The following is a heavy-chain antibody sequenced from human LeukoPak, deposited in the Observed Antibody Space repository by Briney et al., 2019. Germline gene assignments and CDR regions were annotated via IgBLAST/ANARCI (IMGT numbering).Heavy chain of an antibody. Sequence: PGGSLRLSCAASGFTFSNAWMSWVRQAPGKGLEWVGRIKSKTDGGTTDYAAPVKGRFTISRDDSKSTLYLQMNSLKTEDTAVYYCTTDSSGWFSDAFDIWGQGTMVTVSS. D-gene: IGHD6-19*01. V-gene: IGHV3-15*01. J-gene: IGHJ3*02. CDR3: TTDSSGWFSDAFDI. CDR1: GFTFSNAW. CDR2: IKSKTDGGTT.